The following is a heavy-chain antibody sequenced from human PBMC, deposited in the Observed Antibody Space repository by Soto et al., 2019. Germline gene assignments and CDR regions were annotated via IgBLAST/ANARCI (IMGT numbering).Heavy chain of an antibody. V-gene: IGHV3-74*01. CDR1: GFTFKNFW. CDR3: ARGGFDHAFDI. CDR2: VDSDGSDT. J-gene: IGHJ3*02. Sequence: EVQLVESGGDLVQPGESLRLSCAVSGFTFKNFWMHWVRQAPGKGLVWVSRVDSDGSDTIYADSVKGRFTVSRDKAKNTLFLQLNRLRVDDTAVYYCARGGFDHAFDIWGQGTMVTVSS. D-gene: IGHD3-9*01.